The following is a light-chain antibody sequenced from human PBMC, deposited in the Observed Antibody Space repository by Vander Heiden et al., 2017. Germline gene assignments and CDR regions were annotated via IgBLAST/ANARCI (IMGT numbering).Light chain of an antibody. CDR2: GAS. V-gene: IGKV3-15*01. CDR3: QHYNSLPLT. Sequence: ILLTQSPATLSVSPGERATLSCRASQYVRTKLAWYQQRPGQSPRLVIHGASIRATGTPARFSGSGSGTEFTLSISSLQPEDVAVYFCQHYNSLPLTFGGGTKVEMK. J-gene: IGKJ4*01. CDR1: QYVRTK.